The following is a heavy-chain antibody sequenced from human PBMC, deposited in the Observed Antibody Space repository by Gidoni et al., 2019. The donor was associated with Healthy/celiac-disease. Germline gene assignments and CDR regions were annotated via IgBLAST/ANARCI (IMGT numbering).Heavy chain of an antibody. V-gene: IGHV4-30-2*01. CDR3: ARGLIRTYYYDSSGYFHRKPNWFDP. CDR2: IYHSGGT. Sequence: QLQLQESGSGLVKPSQTLSLTCAVSGGSISSGGYSWSWIRQPPGKGLEWIGYIYHSGGTYYNPSLKSRVTISVDRSKNQFSLKLSAVTAADTAVYYCARGLIRTYYYDSSGYFHRKPNWFDPWGQGTLVTVSS. J-gene: IGHJ5*02. CDR1: GGSISSGGYS. D-gene: IGHD3-22*01.